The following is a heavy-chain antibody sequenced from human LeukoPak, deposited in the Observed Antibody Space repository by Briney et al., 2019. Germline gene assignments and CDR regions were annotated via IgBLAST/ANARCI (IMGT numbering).Heavy chain of an antibody. CDR1: GYTFRNYY. D-gene: IGHD1-26*01. J-gene: IGHJ4*02. V-gene: IGHV1-2*02. CDR3: ARDKSNGIGIVY. Sequence: GASVKVSCKALGYTFRNYYIHWVRQAPGHGLEYMGWINFNRGDTNYAEKFQGRVTMTRDTSIDTVYMDLSSLRSDDTALYYCARDKSNGIGIVYWGQGTPVTVSS. CDR2: INFNRGDT.